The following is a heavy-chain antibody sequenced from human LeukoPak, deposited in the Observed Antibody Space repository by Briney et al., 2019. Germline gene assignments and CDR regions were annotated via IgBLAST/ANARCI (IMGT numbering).Heavy chain of an antibody. J-gene: IGHJ4*02. CDR3: ARGRRAAAGPNPHYYFGY. D-gene: IGHD6-13*01. V-gene: IGHV1-8*01. Sequence: ASVKVSCKASGYTSTSYDINWVRQATGRGREWMGWMNHNSGNIGYEQKLQDRVTRNRNTSISTAYMELRSLRSEATAVYYCARGRRAAAGPNPHYYFGYWGQGTLVPVSS. CDR2: MNHNSGNI. CDR1: GYTSTSYD.